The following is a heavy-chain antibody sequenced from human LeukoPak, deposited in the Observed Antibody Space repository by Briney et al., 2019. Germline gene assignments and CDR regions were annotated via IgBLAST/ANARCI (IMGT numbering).Heavy chain of an antibody. CDR3: ARGHNFGRLHPFDY. V-gene: IGHV3-66*01. Sequence: GGSLRLSCAASGFTVSSNYMSWVRQDPGKGLEWVSVIYSGGSTYYADSVKGRFTISRDNSKNTLYLQMNSLRAEDTAVYYCARGHNFGRLHPFDYWGQGTLVTVSS. J-gene: IGHJ4*02. CDR1: GFTVSSNY. D-gene: IGHD3-9*01. CDR2: IYSGGST.